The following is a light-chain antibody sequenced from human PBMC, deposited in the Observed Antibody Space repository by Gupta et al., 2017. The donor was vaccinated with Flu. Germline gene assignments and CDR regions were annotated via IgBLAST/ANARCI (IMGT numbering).Light chain of an antibody. V-gene: IGKV2-28*01. CDR2: LAS. J-gene: IGKJ3*01. Sequence: DLVMTQFPLSLSVSPGEPASIDCKSHRSLLQSNGYNDLDWYLQKPGQSPQLQIYLASNRASGFPDRFSGSGSGTNFTMKISRVQAYDAEIYYCMKGQECLFGPGTKVDIK. CDR1: RSLLQSNGYND. CDR3: MKGQECL.